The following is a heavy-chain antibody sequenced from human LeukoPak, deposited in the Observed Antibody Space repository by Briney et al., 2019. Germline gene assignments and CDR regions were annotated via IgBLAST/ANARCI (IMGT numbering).Heavy chain of an antibody. Sequence: PGGCPRLSYAAEGLTGNSDSMHCVRQAPGKGLEWVAVTSYDGSNKYYADSVKGRFTISGDNSKSTLYLQMDSLRVEDTAVYYGATDRKNRTSRLGLFDIWGQGTMVTVSS. CDR3: ATDRKNRTSRLGLFDI. J-gene: IGHJ3*02. D-gene: IGHD2-2*01. CDR1: GLTGNSDS. V-gene: IGHV3-30*03. CDR2: TSYDGSNK.